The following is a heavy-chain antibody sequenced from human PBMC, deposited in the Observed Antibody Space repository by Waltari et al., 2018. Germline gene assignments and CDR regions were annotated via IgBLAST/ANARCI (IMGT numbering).Heavy chain of an antibody. CDR3: ARVWRRGTGDAFDI. D-gene: IGHD1-1*01. CDR1: GGSISSSNW. J-gene: IGHJ3*02. V-gene: IGHV4-4*02. Sequence: QVQLQESGPGLVKPSGTLSLTCAVSGGSISSSNWWSWVRQPPGKGLEWIGEIYHSGRTKYNPSLKSRVTIAVDKSKNQFALKLSAVTAADTAVYDCARVWRRGTGDAFDIWGQGTMVTVSS. CDR2: IYHSGRT.